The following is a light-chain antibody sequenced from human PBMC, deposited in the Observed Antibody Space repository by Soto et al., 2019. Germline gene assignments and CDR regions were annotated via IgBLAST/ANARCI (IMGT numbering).Light chain of an antibody. V-gene: IGLV2-8*01. CDR1: SSDVGAYNY. Sequence: QSVLTQPPSASGSPGQSVTISCTGTSSDVGAYNYVSWYQQHPGKAPKLMIYEVSKRPSGVPDRFSGSKSGNTASLTVSGLQAEDEADYYCSSYAGSNNNLVFGGGTKLTVL. J-gene: IGLJ2*01. CDR3: SSYAGSNNNLV. CDR2: EVS.